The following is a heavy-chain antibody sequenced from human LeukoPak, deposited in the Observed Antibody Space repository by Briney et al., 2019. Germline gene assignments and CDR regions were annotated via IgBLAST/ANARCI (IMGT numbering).Heavy chain of an antibody. J-gene: IGHJ5*02. Sequence: ASVKVFCKTSGYTFTDYYIHWVRQAPGQGLEWLGWINPNSGRTHFAQIFQGRVTMTRDTSITTAYMEVASLRSDDTDVYYCASNDRVVDGIPNNWFDPWGQGTLVTVSS. CDR2: INPNSGRT. CDR3: ASNDRVVDGIPNNWFDP. D-gene: IGHD5-24*01. V-gene: IGHV1-2*02. CDR1: GYTFTDYY.